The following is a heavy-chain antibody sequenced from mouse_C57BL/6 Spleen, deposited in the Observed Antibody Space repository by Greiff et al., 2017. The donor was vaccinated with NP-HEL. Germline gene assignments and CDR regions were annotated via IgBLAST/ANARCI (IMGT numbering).Heavy chain of an antibody. CDR2: IDPETGGT. CDR3: TRDRNYDYRGAMDY. Sequence: VQLQQSGAELVRPGASVTLSCKASGYTFTDYEMHWVKQTPVHGLEWIGAIDPETGGTAYNQKFKGKAILTADKSSSTAYMELRSLTSEDSAVYYCTRDRNYDYRGAMDYWGQGTSVTVSS. V-gene: IGHV1-15*01. D-gene: IGHD2-4*01. J-gene: IGHJ4*01. CDR1: GYTFTDYE.